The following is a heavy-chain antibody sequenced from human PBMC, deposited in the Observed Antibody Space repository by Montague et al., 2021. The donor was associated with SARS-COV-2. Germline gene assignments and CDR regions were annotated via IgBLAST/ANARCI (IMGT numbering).Heavy chain of an antibody. Sequence: CAISGDSVSSNIATWNWIRQSPSSGPEWLGRTYYRSRCYNDYAYSVRSRITIDPDTSKHQFSLHLNSVTPEDTAVYYCARIPVGSKYYFDFWGQGTLVTVSS. CDR3: ARIPVGSKYYFDF. D-gene: IGHD2-2*01. CDR2: TYYRSRCYN. V-gene: IGHV6-1*01. J-gene: IGHJ4*02. CDR1: GDSVSSNIAT.